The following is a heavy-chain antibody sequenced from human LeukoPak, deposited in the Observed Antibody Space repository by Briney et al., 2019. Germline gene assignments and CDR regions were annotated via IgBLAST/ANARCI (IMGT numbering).Heavy chain of an antibody. V-gene: IGHV1-69*05. Sequence: ASVKVSCKASGGTFSSYAISWVRQAPGQGLEWMGGIIPIFGTANYAQKFQGRVTITTDESTSTAYMELSSLRSVDTAVYYCASFSSTPYDAFDIWGQGTMVTVSS. D-gene: IGHD2-2*01. J-gene: IGHJ3*02. CDR2: IIPIFGTA. CDR1: GGTFSSYA. CDR3: ASFSSTPYDAFDI.